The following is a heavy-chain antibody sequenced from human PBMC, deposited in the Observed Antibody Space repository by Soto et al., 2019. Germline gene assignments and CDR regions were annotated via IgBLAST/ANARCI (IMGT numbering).Heavy chain of an antibody. J-gene: IGHJ4*02. D-gene: IGHD3-22*01. CDR2: IYSGGST. CDR3: ARVLLSGYYHYYFDY. V-gene: IGHV3-53*01. Sequence: LRLSCAASGFTVSSNYMSWVRQAPGKGLEWVSVIYSGGSTYYADSVKGRFTISRDNSKNTLYLQMNSLRAEDTAVYYCARVLLSGYYHYYFDYWGQGTLVTVSS. CDR1: GFTVSSNY.